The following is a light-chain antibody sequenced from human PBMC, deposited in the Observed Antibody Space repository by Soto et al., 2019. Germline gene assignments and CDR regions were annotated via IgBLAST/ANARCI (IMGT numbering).Light chain of an antibody. J-gene: IGLJ3*02. CDR1: SSNIGADYD. CDR2: DNK. V-gene: IGLV1-40*01. Sequence: QSALTQQPSVSGAPGQSVTISCSGSSSNIGADYDVHWYQQVPGTAPKLLIYDNKNRPSGVPDRFSGSRSGALASLAITGLQSEDEADYYCQSFDRSLSASVFGGGTKLTVL. CDR3: QSFDRSLSASV.